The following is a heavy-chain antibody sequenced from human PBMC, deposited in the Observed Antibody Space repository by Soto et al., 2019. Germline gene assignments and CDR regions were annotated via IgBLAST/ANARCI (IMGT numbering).Heavy chain of an antibody. Sequence: SETLSLTCAVSGGSISSGGYSWSWIRQPPGKGLEWIGYIYHSGSTYYNPSLKSRVTISVDRSKNQFSLKLSSVTAADTAVYYCARDSGQQLVRYFDMGGQETLVKVSS. CDR3: ARDSGQQLVRYFDM. CDR1: GGSISSGGYS. V-gene: IGHV4-30-2*01. CDR2: IYHSGST. J-gene: IGHJ4*02. D-gene: IGHD6-13*01.